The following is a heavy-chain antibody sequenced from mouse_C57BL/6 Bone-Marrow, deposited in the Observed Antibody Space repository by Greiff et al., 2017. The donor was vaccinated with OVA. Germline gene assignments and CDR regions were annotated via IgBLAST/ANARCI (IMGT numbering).Heavy chain of an antibody. CDR2: ISDGGSYT. Sequence: EVKLMESGGGLVKPGGSLKLSCAASGFTFSSYAMSWVRPTPEKRLEWVATISDGGSYTYYPDNVKGRFTISRDNAKNNLYLQMSHLKSEDTAMYYCARAPWDYFDYWGQGTTLTVSS. D-gene: IGHD4-1*01. CDR3: ARAPWDYFDY. J-gene: IGHJ2*01. V-gene: IGHV5-4*03. CDR1: GFTFSSYA.